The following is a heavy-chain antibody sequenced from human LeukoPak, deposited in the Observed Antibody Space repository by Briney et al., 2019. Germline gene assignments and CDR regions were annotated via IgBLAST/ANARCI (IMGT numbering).Heavy chain of an antibody. V-gene: IGHV3-33*08. D-gene: IGHD6-13*01. CDR2: IWYDGSNK. Sequence: GGSLRLSCAASGFTFSSYAMSWVRQAPGKGLEWVAVIWYDGSNKYYADSVKGRFTISRDNSKNTLYLQMNSLRAEDTAVYYCTSGVAAAGAFDYWGQGTLVTVSS. CDR3: TSGVAAAGAFDY. CDR1: GFTFSSYA. J-gene: IGHJ4*02.